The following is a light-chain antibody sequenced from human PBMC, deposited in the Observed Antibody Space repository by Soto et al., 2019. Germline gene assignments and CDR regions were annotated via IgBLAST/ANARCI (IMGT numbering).Light chain of an antibody. J-gene: IGLJ1*01. CDR1: SSDVGGYNY. CDR3: SSYTSSSTLVYV. V-gene: IGLV2-14*01. CDR2: EVS. Sequence: QSALTQPASVSGSPGQSISISCTGTSSDVGGYNYVSWYQQHPDKAPKLMIYEVSNRPSGVSNRFSGSKSGNTASLTISGLQAEDEADYYCSSYTSSSTLVYVFGTGTKLTVL.